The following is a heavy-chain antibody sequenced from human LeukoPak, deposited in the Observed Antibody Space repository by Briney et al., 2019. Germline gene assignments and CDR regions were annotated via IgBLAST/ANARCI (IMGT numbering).Heavy chain of an antibody. Sequence: GGSLRLSCAASGFTFSSYWMSWVRQAPGKGLEWVANIKQDGSEKYYVDSVKGRFTISRDNAKNSLYLQMNSLRAEDTAVYYCARGVLSSGWTYYFDYWGQGTLVTVSS. CDR1: GFTFSSYW. D-gene: IGHD6-19*01. V-gene: IGHV3-7*01. CDR3: ARGVLSSGWTYYFDY. CDR2: IKQDGSEK. J-gene: IGHJ4*02.